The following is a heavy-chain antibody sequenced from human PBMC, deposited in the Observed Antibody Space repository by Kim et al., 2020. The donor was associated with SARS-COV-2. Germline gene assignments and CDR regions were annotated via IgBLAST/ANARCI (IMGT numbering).Heavy chain of an antibody. D-gene: IGHD2-2*01. CDR3: ATGTPLKDIVVVPAAMLYYYGMDV. V-gene: IGHV1-24*01. CDR2: FDPEDGET. CDR1: GYTLTELS. Sequence: ASVKVSCKVSGYTLTELSMHWVRQAPGKGLEGMGVFDPEDGETIYAQKFQGRVTMTEDTSTDTAYMELSSLRSEDTAVYYCATGTPLKDIVVVPAAMLYYYGMDVWVQGTTVTVSS. J-gene: IGHJ6*02.